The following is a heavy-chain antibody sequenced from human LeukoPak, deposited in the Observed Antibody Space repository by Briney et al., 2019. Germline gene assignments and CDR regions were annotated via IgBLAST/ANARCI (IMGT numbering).Heavy chain of an antibody. CDR2: ISAYNGNT. D-gene: IGHD3-3*01. Sequence: VASVKVSCKASGYTFTSYGISWVRQAPGQGLEWMGWISAYNGNTNYAQKLQGRVTMTTDTSTSTAYMELRSLRSDETAVYYCARDPAYYDFWSGYYTAPLYYWGQGTLVTVSS. V-gene: IGHV1-18*01. J-gene: IGHJ4*02. CDR3: ARDPAYYDFWSGYYTAPLYY. CDR1: GYTFTSYG.